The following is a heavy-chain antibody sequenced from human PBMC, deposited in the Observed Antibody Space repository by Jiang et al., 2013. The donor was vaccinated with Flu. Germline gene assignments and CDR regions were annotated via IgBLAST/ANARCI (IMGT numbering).Heavy chain of an antibody. CDR3: AKVAVSDYGGNSYYFDY. CDR1: GFTFSSYA. Sequence: VQLLESGGGVVQPGRSLRLSCAASGFTFSSYAMHWVRQAPGKGLEWVAVISYDGSNKYYADSVKGRFTISRDNSKNTLYLQMNSLRAEDTAVYYCAKVAVSDYGGNSYYFDYWGQGTLVTVSS. CDR2: ISYDGSNK. V-gene: IGHV3-30-3*01. J-gene: IGHJ4*02. D-gene: IGHD4-23*01.